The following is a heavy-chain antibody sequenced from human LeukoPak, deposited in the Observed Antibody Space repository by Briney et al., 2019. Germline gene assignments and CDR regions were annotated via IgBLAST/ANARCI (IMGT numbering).Heavy chain of an antibody. CDR3: ARGPLSTSWPTFDY. CDR1: GGSISSSSHY. J-gene: IGHJ4*02. V-gene: IGHV4-39*02. CDR2: IYYSGST. D-gene: IGHD6-13*01. Sequence: PSETLSLTCTVSGGSISSSSHYWGWIRQPPGKGLEWIGSIYYSGSTNYNPSLKSRVTISIDTSKNHFSLKLSSVTAADTAEYYCARGPLSTSWPTFDYWGQGTLVTVSS.